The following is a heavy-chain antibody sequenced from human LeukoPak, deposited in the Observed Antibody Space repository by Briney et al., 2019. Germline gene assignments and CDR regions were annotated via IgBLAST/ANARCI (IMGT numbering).Heavy chain of an antibody. Sequence: SSETLSLTCTVSGGSISSSSYYWGWIRQPPGKGLEWIGSIYYSGSTYYNPSLKSRVTISVDTSKNQFSLKLSSVTAADTAVYYCARDRYLYSYGYWFDPWGQGTLVTVSS. D-gene: IGHD5-18*01. CDR1: GGSISSSSYY. J-gene: IGHJ5*02. CDR2: IYYSGST. CDR3: ARDRYLYSYGYWFDP. V-gene: IGHV4-39*07.